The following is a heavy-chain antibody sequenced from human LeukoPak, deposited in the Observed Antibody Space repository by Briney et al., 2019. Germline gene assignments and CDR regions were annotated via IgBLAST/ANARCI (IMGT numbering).Heavy chain of an antibody. CDR3: ALGAAAAGDY. CDR1: GFPVSSNY. V-gene: IGHV3-66*01. J-gene: IGHJ4*02. CDR2: IYSGGST. D-gene: IGHD6-13*01. Sequence: GGSLRLSCAASGFPVSSNYMSWVRQAPGKGLEWVSVIYSGGSTYYADSVKGRFTISRDNSKNTLYLQMNSLRAEDTAVYYCALGAAAAGDYWGQGTLVTVSS.